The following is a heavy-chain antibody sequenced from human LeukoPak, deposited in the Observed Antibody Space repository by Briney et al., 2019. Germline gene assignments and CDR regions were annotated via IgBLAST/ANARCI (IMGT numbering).Heavy chain of an antibody. CDR3: ARRYTGYGILDY. V-gene: IGHV3-11*03. D-gene: IGHD5-12*01. Sequence: GGSLRLSCAASGFTFSDYYMSWIRQAPGKGLEWVSYISDSSSYTDYADSVRGRFTISRDNCKNSLYLQMNSLRAEDTAVYYCARRYTGYGILDYWGQGTLVTVSS. CDR2: ISDSSSYT. CDR1: GFTFSDYY. J-gene: IGHJ4*02.